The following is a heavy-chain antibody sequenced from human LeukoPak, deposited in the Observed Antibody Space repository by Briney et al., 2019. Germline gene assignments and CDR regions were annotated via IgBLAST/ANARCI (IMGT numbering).Heavy chain of an antibody. CDR2: IKQDGSEK. J-gene: IGHJ6*03. D-gene: IGHD5-18*01. V-gene: IGHV3-7*01. Sequence: GGSLRLSCAASGFTFSSYWMSWVRQAPGKGLEWVANIKQDGSEKYYVDSVKGRFTISRDNAKNSLYLQMNSLRAEDTAVYYCARVYSYGYPYYYYYMDVWCKGTTVTVS. CDR3: ARVYSYGYPYYYYYMDV. CDR1: GFTFSSYW.